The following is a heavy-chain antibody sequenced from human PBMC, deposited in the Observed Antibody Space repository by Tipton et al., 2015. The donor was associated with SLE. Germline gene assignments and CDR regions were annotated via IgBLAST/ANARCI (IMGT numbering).Heavy chain of an antibody. CDR3: ANSVSYYYGMDV. CDR1: GFTINYYA. Sequence: SLRLSCAVSGFTINYYAMHWVRQAPGKGLEWVAFSSYDGSRKFYSDSVKGRFTVSRDNSKNTLFLQMDSLRAEDTAVYYCANSVSYYYGMDVWGQGTTVTVSS. J-gene: IGHJ6*02. CDR2: SSYDGSRK. D-gene: IGHD4-11*01. V-gene: IGHV3-30*04.